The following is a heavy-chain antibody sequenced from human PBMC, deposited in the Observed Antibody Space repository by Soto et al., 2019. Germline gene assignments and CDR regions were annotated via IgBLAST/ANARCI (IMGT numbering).Heavy chain of an antibody. V-gene: IGHV5-51*01. CDR2: IYPGDSDT. CDR3: ARQASITEPWYNWFDP. CDR1: GYRFTTYW. J-gene: IGHJ5*02. D-gene: IGHD6-6*01. Sequence: PGESLKISCKGSGYRFTTYWIGWVRQMPGKGLEWMGIIYPGDSDTRYSPSFQGQVTISADKSISTAYLHWSSLKASDTAMYYCARQASITEPWYNWFDPWDQGTLVTVPQ.